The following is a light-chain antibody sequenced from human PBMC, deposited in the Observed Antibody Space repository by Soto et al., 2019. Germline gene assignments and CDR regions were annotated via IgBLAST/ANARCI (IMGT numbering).Light chain of an antibody. CDR2: ANN. CDR3: QSYDRSLSGSV. Sequence: QAVVTQPPSVSGAPGQRVTISCTGSSSNIGAGFDVHWYQQLPGTAPKLLIYANNIRPSGVPDRFSGSKSGISASLAITGLQAEDEADYYCQSYDRSLSGSVFGGGTKVTVL. V-gene: IGLV1-40*01. CDR1: SSNIGAGFD. J-gene: IGLJ3*02.